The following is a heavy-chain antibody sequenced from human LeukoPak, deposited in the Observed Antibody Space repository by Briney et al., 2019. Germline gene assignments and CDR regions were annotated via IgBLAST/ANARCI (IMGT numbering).Heavy chain of an antibody. CDR1: GYTFTGYY. D-gene: IGHD2-2*01. CDR2: INPNSGGT. V-gene: IGHV1-2*02. CDR3: ARTKPPCTSCLLLDY. Sequence: ASVKVSCKASGYTFTGYYIHLLRQAPGQGLEWMGWINPNSGGTIYAQKFQGLVTMSRDTSITTAYMELNRLISDDTAVYYCARTKPPCTSCLLLDYWGQGTLVTVSS. J-gene: IGHJ4*02.